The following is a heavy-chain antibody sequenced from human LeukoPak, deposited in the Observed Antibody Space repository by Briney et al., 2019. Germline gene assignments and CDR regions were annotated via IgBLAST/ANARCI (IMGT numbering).Heavy chain of an antibody. V-gene: IGHV1-18*01. CDR1: GYTFTNYR. D-gene: IGHD3-22*01. CDR2: ISAYNGNT. CDR3: ARDLSDSSGYDGVGFDY. J-gene: IGHJ4*02. Sequence: ASVKVSCKASGYTFTNYRINWVRQAPGHGLEWMGWISAYNGNTNYAQKLQGRVTMTTDTSTSTAYMELRSLRSDDTAVYYCARDLSDSSGYDGVGFDYWGQGTLVTVSS.